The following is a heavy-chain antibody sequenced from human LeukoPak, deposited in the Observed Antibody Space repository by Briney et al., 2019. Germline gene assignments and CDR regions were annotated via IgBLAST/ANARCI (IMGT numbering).Heavy chain of an antibody. CDR1: GGSFSGYY. J-gene: IGHJ5*02. V-gene: IGHV4-34*01. D-gene: IGHD3-3*02. CDR3: ARGHIFGWFDP. CDR2: INHSGST. Sequence: PSETLSLTCAVYGGSFSGYYWSWIRQPPGKGLEWIGEINHSGSTNYNPSLKSRVTISVDTSKNQFSLKLSSVTAADTAVYYCARGHIFGWFDPWGQGTLVTVSS.